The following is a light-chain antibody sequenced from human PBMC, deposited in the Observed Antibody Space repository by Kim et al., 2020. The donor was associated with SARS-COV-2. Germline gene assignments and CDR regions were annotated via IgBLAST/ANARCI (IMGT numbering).Light chain of an antibody. Sequence: GKTVTISCTRSSGSIASNYVQWYQQRPGSSPTTVIYEDNLRPSGVPDRFSGSIDSSSNSASLTISGLKTEDEADYYCQSYDSTSVVFGGGTQLTV. CDR3: QSYDSTSVV. J-gene: IGLJ2*01. CDR2: EDN. V-gene: IGLV6-57*01. CDR1: SGSIASNY.